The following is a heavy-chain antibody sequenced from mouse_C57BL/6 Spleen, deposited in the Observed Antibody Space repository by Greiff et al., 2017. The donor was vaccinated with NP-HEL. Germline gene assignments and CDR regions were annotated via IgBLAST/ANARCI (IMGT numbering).Heavy chain of an antibody. CDR3: ARPPYYYGSSPFAY. Sequence: EVKVVESGGGLVKPGGSLKLSCAASGFTFSDYGMHWVRQAPEKGLEWVAYISSGSSTIYYADTVKGRFTISRDNAKNTLFLQMTSLRSEDTAMYYCARPPYYYGSSPFAYWGQGTLVTVSA. CDR2: ISSGSSTI. V-gene: IGHV5-17*01. CDR1: GFTFSDYG. J-gene: IGHJ3*01. D-gene: IGHD1-1*01.